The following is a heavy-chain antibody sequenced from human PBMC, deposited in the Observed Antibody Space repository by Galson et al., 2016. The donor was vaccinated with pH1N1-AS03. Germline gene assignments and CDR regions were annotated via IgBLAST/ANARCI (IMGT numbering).Heavy chain of an antibody. CDR1: GYSFTGLY. J-gene: IGHJ3*02. CDR2: INPSTGST. CDR3: SRQPSFYDTTGLPDAFDI. D-gene: IGHD3-22*01. Sequence: SVKVSCKASGYSFTGLYVHWVRQAPGQGLEWMGWINPSTGSTKYAQQFLGRFTMTRDTSISTAYMELSRLTSDDTAVYYCSRQPSFYDTTGLPDAFDIWGQGTTVTVSS. V-gene: IGHV1-2*02.